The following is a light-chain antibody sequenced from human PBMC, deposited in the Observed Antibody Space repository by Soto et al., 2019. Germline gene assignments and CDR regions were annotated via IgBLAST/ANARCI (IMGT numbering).Light chain of an antibody. CDR3: SLYTTSNTRQIV. CDR1: SSDVGGYNY. CDR2: DVS. V-gene: IGLV2-14*01. J-gene: IGLJ1*01. Sequence: QSALTQPASVSGSPGQSITICCTGTSSDVGGYNYVSWYQQHPGKAPKFMIYDVSNRPSGVSNRFSGSKSGNTASLTISGLQAQDEADYYCSLYTTSNTRQIVFGTGTKLTVL.